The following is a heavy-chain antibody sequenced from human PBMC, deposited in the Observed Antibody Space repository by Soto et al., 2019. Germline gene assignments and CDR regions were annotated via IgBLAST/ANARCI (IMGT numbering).Heavy chain of an antibody. V-gene: IGHV4-59*01. CDR1: GGSISSYY. D-gene: IGHD7-27*01. CDR2: IYYSGST. Sequence: LSLTCTVSGGSISSYYWSWIRQPPGKGLEWIGYIYYSGSTNYNPSLKSRVTISVDTSKNQFSLKLSSVTAADTAVYYCARVAGDEIYYYGMDVWGQGTTVTVSS. J-gene: IGHJ6*02. CDR3: ARVAGDEIYYYGMDV.